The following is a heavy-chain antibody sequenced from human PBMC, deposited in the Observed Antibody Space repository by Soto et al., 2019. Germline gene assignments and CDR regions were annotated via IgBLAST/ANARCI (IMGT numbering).Heavy chain of an antibody. Sequence: ASVKVSCKASGYTFTSYGISWVRQAPGQGLEWMGWISAYNGNTNYAQKLQGRVTMTTDTSTSTAYMELRSLRSDDTAVYYCARSRHCGGDCYSGLGYWGQGTLVTSPQ. CDR2: ISAYNGNT. J-gene: IGHJ4*02. D-gene: IGHD2-21*02. CDR3: ARSRHCGGDCYSGLGY. V-gene: IGHV1-18*01. CDR1: GYTFTSYG.